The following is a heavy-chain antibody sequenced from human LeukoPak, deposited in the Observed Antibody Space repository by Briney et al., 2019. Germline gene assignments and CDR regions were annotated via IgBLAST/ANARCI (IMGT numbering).Heavy chain of an antibody. CDR3: ARSPSGSYHFDY. CDR2: IYYSGST. CDR1: GGSISSHY. Sequence: SETLSLTCTVSGGSISSHYWSWIRQPPGKGLEWIGYIYYSGSTNYNPSLKSRVTISVDTSKNQFSRKLSSVTAADTAVYYCARSPSGSYHFDYWGQGTLVTVSS. V-gene: IGHV4-59*11. J-gene: IGHJ4*02. D-gene: IGHD1-26*01.